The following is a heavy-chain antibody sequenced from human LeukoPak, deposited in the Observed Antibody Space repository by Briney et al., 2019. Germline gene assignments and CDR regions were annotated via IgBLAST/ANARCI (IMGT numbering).Heavy chain of an antibody. D-gene: IGHD3-22*01. Sequence: PSETLSLTCTVSGGSINSGGSYWGWIRQPPGKGLKWIGSIYYSGSTYYNPSLKSRVTISVDTSKNQFSLKLSSVTAADTAVYYCATLPIVVVIGESGLFDYWGQGTLVTVSS. CDR2: IYYSGST. J-gene: IGHJ4*02. CDR3: ATLPIVVVIGESGLFDY. CDR1: GGSINSGGSY. V-gene: IGHV4-39*01.